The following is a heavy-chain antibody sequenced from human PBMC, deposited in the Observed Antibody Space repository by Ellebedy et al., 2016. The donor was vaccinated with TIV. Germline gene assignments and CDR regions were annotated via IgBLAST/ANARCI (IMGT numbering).Heavy chain of an antibody. CDR3: ARVGGYDSFWFDP. Sequence: GGSLRLSXEASGFTFRRHWMTWVRQVPGKGLEWVANINQDGSEKYYVDSVKGRFTISRDNAKNTLHLQMNSLRAEDTAVYYCARVGGYDSFWFDPWGQGTLVTVSS. CDR1: GFTFRRHW. V-gene: IGHV3-7*03. CDR2: INQDGSEK. D-gene: IGHD5-12*01. J-gene: IGHJ5*02.